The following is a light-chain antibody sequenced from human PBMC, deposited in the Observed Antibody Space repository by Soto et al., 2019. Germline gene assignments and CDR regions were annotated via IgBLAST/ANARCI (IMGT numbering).Light chain of an antibody. Sequence: IVFTQSSSTLSLSPGERATLSCRASQSVTSTYLAWYQQKPGQAPRLLIYDASTRAPGVPDRFSGSGSGTDFTLSISRLEPEDFAVYFCQQFDGSPWTFGQGTKVDI. CDR3: QQFDGSPWT. CDR2: DAS. V-gene: IGKV3-20*01. J-gene: IGKJ1*01. CDR1: QSVTSTY.